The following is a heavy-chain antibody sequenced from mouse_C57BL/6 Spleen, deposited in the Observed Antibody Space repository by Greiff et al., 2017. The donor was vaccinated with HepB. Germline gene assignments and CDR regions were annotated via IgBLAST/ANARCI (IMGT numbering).Heavy chain of an antibody. J-gene: IGHJ3*01. D-gene: IGHD1-1*01. CDR3: ARGDYYGSSWGFAY. CDR2: ISSGSSTI. V-gene: IGHV5-17*01. CDR1: GFTFSDYG. Sequence: EVKVVESGGGLVKPGGSLKLSCAASGFTFSDYGMHWVRQAPEKGLEWVAYISSGSSTIYYADTVKGRFTISRDNAKNTLFLQMTSLRSEDTAMYYCARGDYYGSSWGFAYWGQGTLVTVSA.